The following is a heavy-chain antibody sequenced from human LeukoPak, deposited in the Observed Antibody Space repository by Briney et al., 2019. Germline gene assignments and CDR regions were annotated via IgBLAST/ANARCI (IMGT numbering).Heavy chain of an antibody. J-gene: IGHJ4*02. CDR1: GFTFSSYA. D-gene: IGHD2-15*01. V-gene: IGHV3-23*01. CDR3: TRGVYCSGGSCSLDY. Sequence: GGSLRLSCAASGFTFSSYAMSWVRQAPGKGLEWVSAISGSGGSTYYADSVKGRFTISRDNSRNTLSLQISSLRAEDTALYYCTRGVYCSGGSCSLDYWGQGTLVTVSS. CDR2: ISGSGGST.